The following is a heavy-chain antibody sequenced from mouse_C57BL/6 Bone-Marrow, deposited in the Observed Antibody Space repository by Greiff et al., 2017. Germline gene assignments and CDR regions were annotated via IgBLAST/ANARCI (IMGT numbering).Heavy chain of an antibody. V-gene: IGHV1-72*01. CDR2: IDPNSGGT. CDR1: GYTFTSYW. J-gene: IGHJ2*01. D-gene: IGHD4-1*01. Sequence: QVHVKQSGAELVKPGASVKLSCKASGYTFTSYWMHWVKQRPGRGLEWIVRIDPNSGGTKYNEKFKSKATLTVDKPASTAYMQLSSLTSEDSAVYYGARGGRTGNYFDYWGQGTTPTVSS. CDR3: ARGGRTGNYFDY.